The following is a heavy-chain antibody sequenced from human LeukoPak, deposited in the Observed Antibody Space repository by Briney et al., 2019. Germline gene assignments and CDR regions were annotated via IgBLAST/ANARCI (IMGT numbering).Heavy chain of an antibody. D-gene: IGHD3-10*01. J-gene: IGHJ4*02. V-gene: IGHV4-4*07. CDR2: IYTSGST. CDR3: ARDTYYYGSGSHYFDY. Sequence: SETLSLTCTVSGGSISSYYRSWIRQPAGKGLEWIGRIYTSGSTNYNPSLKSRVTMSVDTSKNQFSLKLSSVTAADTAVYYCARDTYYYGSGSHYFDYWGQGTLVTVSS. CDR1: GGSISSYY.